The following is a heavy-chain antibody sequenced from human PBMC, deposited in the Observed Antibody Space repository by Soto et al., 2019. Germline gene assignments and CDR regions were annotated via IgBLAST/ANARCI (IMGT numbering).Heavy chain of an antibody. CDR3: AREHGYCSSTSCPFDY. J-gene: IGHJ4*02. D-gene: IGHD2-2*01. V-gene: IGHV1-18*01. CDR1: GYTFTSYG. Sequence: ASVKVSCKASGYTFTSYGISWVRQAPGQGLEWMGWISAYNGNTNYAQKLQGRVTMTTDTSTSTAYMELRSLRSDDTAVYYCAREHGYCSSTSCPFDYWGQGTLVNVSS. CDR2: ISAYNGNT.